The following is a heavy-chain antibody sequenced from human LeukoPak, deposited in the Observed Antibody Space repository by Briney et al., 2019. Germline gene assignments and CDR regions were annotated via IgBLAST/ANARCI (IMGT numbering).Heavy chain of an antibody. CDR3: ARAFIVVVPAAPQKNYYYYMVV. CDR2: ISAYNGNT. V-gene: IGHV1-18*01. Sequence: ASVKLSCKASGYTFTSYGISWVRQAPGQGLEWMGWISAYNGNTNYAQKLQGRVTMTTDTSTSTAYMELRSLRSDDTAVYYCARAFIVVVPAAPQKNYYYYMVVWGKGTTVTVSS. D-gene: IGHD2-2*01. CDR1: GYTFTSYG. J-gene: IGHJ6*03.